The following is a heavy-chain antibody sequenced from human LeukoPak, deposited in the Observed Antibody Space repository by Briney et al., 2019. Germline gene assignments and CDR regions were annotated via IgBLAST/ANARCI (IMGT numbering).Heavy chain of an antibody. D-gene: IGHD3-3*01. V-gene: IGHV3-30*18. CDR1: GFTFSSYG. CDR3: AKDPGDFWSGYYSGDYYYGMDV. Sequence: GGSLRLSCAASGFTFSSYGMHWVRQAPGKGLEWVAVISYDGSNKYYADSVKGRFTISRDNSKNTLHLQMNSLRAEDTAVYYCAKDPGDFWSGYYSGDYYYGMDVWGQGTTVTVSS. CDR2: ISYDGSNK. J-gene: IGHJ6*02.